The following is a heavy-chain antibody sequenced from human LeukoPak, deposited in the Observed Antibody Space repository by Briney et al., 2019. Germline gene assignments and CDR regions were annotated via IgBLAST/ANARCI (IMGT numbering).Heavy chain of an antibody. Sequence: PGGSLRLSCAASGFTFSSNSLHWVRQAPGKGLEWVSYISSSSSSIYYADSVKGRFTISRDNAKNPLYLQMNSLRVEDSAVYYCVTDFPVYWGQGTLVTVSS. V-gene: IGHV3-48*01. CDR3: VTDFPVY. J-gene: IGHJ4*02. CDR1: GFTFSSNS. CDR2: ISSSSSSI.